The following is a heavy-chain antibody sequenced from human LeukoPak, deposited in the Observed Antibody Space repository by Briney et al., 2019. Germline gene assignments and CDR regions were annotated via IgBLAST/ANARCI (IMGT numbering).Heavy chain of an antibody. Sequence: GGSLRLSCAASGFTFSSYGMSWVRQAPGKGLEWVSAISGSGGSTYYADSVKGRFTISRDNSKNTLYLQMNSLRAEDTAVYYCAVKEGIAVAGTIDYWGQGTLVTVSS. CDR2: ISGSGGST. V-gene: IGHV3-23*01. CDR3: AVKEGIAVAGTIDY. J-gene: IGHJ4*02. CDR1: GFTFSSYG. D-gene: IGHD6-19*01.